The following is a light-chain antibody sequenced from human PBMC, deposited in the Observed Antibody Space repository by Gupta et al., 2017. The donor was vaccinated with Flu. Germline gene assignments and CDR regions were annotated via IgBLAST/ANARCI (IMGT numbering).Light chain of an antibody. V-gene: IGKV3-20*01. CDR1: QSVSSSY. CDR2: GAS. CDR3: HQDGSSPHT. Sequence: GTLSLSPGERATLSCRASQSVSSSYLAWYQQKPGQAPRLLIYGASSRATGIPDRFSGSGSGTDFTLTISRLEPEDFAVYYCHQDGSSPHTFGQGTNMEIK. J-gene: IGKJ2*01.